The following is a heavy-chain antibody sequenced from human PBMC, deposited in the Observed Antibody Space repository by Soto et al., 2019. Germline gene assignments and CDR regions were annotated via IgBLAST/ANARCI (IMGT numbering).Heavy chain of an antibody. D-gene: IGHD1-26*01. CDR2: ITPFDGDV. V-gene: IGHV1-45*02. CDR3: ATGGAGSGPFTWELPDH. J-gene: IGHJ4*02. Sequence: SVKVSCKALGNTFTYRYLHWLRQAPGQALEWMGWITPFDGDVHYAQKFQERVTITRDRSINTAYMRMSSLRSEDTAMYYCATGGAGSGPFTWELPDHWGQGTLVTVSS. CDR1: GNTFTYRY.